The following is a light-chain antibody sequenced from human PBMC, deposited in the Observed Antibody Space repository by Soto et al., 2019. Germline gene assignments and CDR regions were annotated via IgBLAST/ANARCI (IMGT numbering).Light chain of an antibody. CDR2: KSS. Sequence: DNQMTQSPSTLSASLGDKVTIPCRASQGINIWFAWYQQKPGTAPKILIFKSSSLDRGVPSRFSGSGSGAEFTLTISRLQPDDFASYLCQQYRTDTPTTFGQGAKVDSK. V-gene: IGKV1-5*03. CDR1: QGINIW. CDR3: QQYRTDTPTT. J-gene: IGKJ1*01.